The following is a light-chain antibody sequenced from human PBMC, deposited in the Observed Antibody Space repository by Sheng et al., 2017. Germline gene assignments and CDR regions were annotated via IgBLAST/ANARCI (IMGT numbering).Light chain of an antibody. CDR3: QQYYDSVT. V-gene: IGKV4-1*01. Sequence: DIVMTQSPDSLSVSLGERATINCKSSQNVLYSSNNQNYLAWYQQKPGQPPKLLISWASIRESGVPDRFSGSGFATDFTLTISSLQAEDVAVYYCQQYYDSVTFGQGTKVEIK. CDR2: WAS. CDR1: QNVLYSSNNQNY. J-gene: IGKJ1*01.